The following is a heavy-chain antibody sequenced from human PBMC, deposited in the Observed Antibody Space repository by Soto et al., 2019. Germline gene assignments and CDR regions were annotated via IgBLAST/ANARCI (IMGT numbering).Heavy chain of an antibody. CDR3: ARYIFARGFDL. D-gene: IGHD3-3*02. CDR1: GYTFSTYD. CDR2: MNPNTGHR. V-gene: IGHV1-8*01. Sequence: ASVKVSCKASGYTFSTYDIEWVRLAPGQGPEWMGWMNPNTGHRGFGQKFQDRVTLTSDISTSTAYMELNSLTSEDTAVYYCARYIFARGFDLWGQGTLVT. J-gene: IGHJ3*01.